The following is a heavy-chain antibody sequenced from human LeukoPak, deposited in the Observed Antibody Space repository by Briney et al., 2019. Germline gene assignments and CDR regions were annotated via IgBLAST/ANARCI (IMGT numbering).Heavy chain of an antibody. CDR1: GYTFTSYD. CDR3: ERGFLTYYYMDV. D-gene: IGHD2/OR15-2a*01. J-gene: IGHJ6*03. V-gene: IGHV1-8*01. CDR2: MNPNSGNT. Sequence: ASVTVSCKASGYTFTSYDINWVRQATGQGLEWMGWMNPNSGNTGYAQKFQGRVTMTRNTSISTSYMQLSSLRSEDTAVYYCERGFLTYYYMDVWGKGTTVTVSS.